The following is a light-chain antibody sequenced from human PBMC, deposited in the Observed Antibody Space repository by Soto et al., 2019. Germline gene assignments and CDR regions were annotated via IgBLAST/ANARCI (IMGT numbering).Light chain of an antibody. J-gene: IGKJ1*01. V-gene: IGKV3-15*01. Sequence: EIVMTQSPATLSVSPGERATLSCRASQSVSTSIAWYQQKPGQPPRLLIYGASTRASGIPARFSGSGSGTEFTLTISSLQSEDFAVYYCQHYNGWPAWTFGHGTKVEL. CDR1: QSVSTS. CDR3: QHYNGWPAWT. CDR2: GAS.